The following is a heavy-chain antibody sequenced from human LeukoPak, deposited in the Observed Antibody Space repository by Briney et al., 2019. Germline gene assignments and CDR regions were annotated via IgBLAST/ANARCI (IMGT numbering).Heavy chain of an antibody. Sequence: ASVKVSCKASGYTFTSYAMHWVRQAPGQRLEWMGWINAGNGNTKYSQKLQGRVTMTTDTSTSTAYMELRSLRSDDTAVYYCARARIMITFGGVIVFGDYWGQGTLVTVSS. CDR2: INAGNGNT. J-gene: IGHJ4*02. D-gene: IGHD3-16*02. CDR3: ARARIMITFGGVIVFGDY. CDR1: GYTFTSYA. V-gene: IGHV1-3*01.